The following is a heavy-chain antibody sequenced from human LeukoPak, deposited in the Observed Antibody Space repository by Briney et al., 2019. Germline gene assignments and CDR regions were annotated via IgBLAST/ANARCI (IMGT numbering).Heavy chain of an antibody. CDR2: ITNNGGST. Sequence: GGSLRLSCAASGFIFSSYAMHWVRQAPGKGLEYVSAITNNGGSTYYANSVKGRFTISRDNSKNTLYLQMNSLRAEDTAVYYCAKDHTYSSSLYVPYYYYYYMDVWGKGTTVTISS. D-gene: IGHD6-13*01. CDR3: AKDHTYSSSLYVPYYYYYYMDV. J-gene: IGHJ6*03. CDR1: GFIFSSYA. V-gene: IGHV3-64*01.